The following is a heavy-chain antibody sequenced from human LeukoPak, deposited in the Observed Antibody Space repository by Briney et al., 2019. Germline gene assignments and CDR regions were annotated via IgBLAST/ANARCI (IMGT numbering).Heavy chain of an antibody. CDR3: ARRPVALHAFNI. CDR1: GFTFGSYA. J-gene: IGHJ3*02. CDR2: IYYSGST. Sequence: GSLRLSCAASGFTFGSYAMSWIRQPPGKGLEWIGSIYYSGSTYYNPSLKSRVTISVDTSKNQFSLKLSSVTAADTAVYYCARRPVALHAFNIWGQGTMVTVSS. V-gene: IGHV4-39*01.